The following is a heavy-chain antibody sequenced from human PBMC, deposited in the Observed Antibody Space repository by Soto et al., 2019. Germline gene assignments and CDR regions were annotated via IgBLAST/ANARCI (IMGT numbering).Heavy chain of an antibody. D-gene: IGHD6-13*01. CDR1: GYTFTSYT. Sequence: VASVKVSCTPSGYTFTSYTMHWVRQAPGERLEWMGWSNAGNGNTKYSQEFQGRVTITRDTSASTAYMELSSLRSEDMAVYSCARSPASGTFDHWGQGPLVTVPS. CDR3: ARSPASGTFDH. V-gene: IGHV1-3*02. J-gene: IGHJ5*02. CDR2: SNAGNGNT.